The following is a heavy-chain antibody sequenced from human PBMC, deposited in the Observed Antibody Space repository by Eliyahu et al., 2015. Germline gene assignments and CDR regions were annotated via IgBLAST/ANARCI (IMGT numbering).Heavy chain of an antibody. CDR3: ARDSGPSFVYYYDSSGFDY. CDR1: GFXFXSYS. J-gene: IGHJ4*02. CDR2: ISSSSSYI. Sequence: VQLVESGGGLVKPGGSLRLSCAASGFXFXSYSXNWVRQAPGKGLEWVSSISSSSSYIYYADSVKGRFTISRDNAKNSLYLQMNSLRAEDTAVYYCARDSGPSFVYYYDSSGFDYWGQGTLVTVSS. D-gene: IGHD3-22*01. V-gene: IGHV3-21*01.